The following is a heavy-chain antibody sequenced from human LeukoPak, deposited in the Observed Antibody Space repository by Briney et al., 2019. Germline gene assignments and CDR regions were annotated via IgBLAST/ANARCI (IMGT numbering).Heavy chain of an antibody. Sequence: GASVRVSCKPSGYTFTGYYIHWVRQAPGQRLEWLGWISPNTGATMFAHKFQDRVSMTRDTPIDTAYLELTSLTADDTALYYCARDRVGSGWPRPFYFEFWGQGTLVTVSS. CDR2: ISPNTGAT. J-gene: IGHJ4*02. CDR3: ARDRVGSGWPRPFYFEF. CDR1: GYTFTGYY. D-gene: IGHD6-19*01. V-gene: IGHV1-2*02.